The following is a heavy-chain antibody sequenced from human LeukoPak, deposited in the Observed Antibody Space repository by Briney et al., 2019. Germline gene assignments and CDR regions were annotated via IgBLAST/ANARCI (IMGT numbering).Heavy chain of an antibody. CDR1: GGTFSSYA. J-gene: IGHJ6*03. CDR2: IIPIFGTA. CDR3: AIVNYYYYYMDV. Sequence: ASVKVSCKASGGTFSSYAISWVRQAPGQGLEWMGGIIPIFGTANYAQKFQGRVTITADKSTSTAYMELSSLRSEDTAVYYCAIVNYYYYYMDVWGKGTTVTISS. V-gene: IGHV1-69*06.